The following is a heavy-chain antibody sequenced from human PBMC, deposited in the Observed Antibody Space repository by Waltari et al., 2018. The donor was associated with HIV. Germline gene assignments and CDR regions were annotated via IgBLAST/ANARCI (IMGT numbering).Heavy chain of an antibody. V-gene: IGHV3-7*01. Sequence: VALVGRGGGLVQPGGSRTISCAASGFTVCSFLMSWVRQAPGKGLEWVANIKQDGSEKYYVDSMKGRFTISRDNAKNSLYLQINSLRAEDTAVYYCAGRSPARRLNWFDPWGQGTLVIVSS. CDR2: IKQDGSEK. CDR1: GFTVCSFL. D-gene: IGHD2-8*01. CDR3: AGRSPARRLNWFDP. J-gene: IGHJ5*02.